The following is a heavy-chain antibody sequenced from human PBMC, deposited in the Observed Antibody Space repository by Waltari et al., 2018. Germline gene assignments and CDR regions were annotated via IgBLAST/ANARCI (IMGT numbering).Heavy chain of an antibody. V-gene: IGHV4-59*01. J-gene: IGHJ5*02. CDR2: IYYSGST. CDR3: ARGDLYYDFWSGHPENWFDP. CDR1: GGSISSYY. D-gene: IGHD3-3*01. Sequence: QVQLQESGPGLVKPSETLSLTCTVSGGSISSYYWSWIRQPPGKGLEWIGYIYYSGSTNYNPSLKSRVTISVDTSKNQFSLKLSSVTAADTAVYYCARGDLYYDFWSGHPENWFDPWGQGTLVTVSS.